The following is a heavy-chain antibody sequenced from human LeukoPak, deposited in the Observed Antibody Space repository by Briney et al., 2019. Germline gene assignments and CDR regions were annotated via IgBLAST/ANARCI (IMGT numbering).Heavy chain of an antibody. V-gene: IGHV1-69*04. CDR2: ITPSLGIA. CDR3: ASALYYYDSSGYPLGY. J-gene: IGHJ4*02. Sequence: SVKVSCKASGGTFSSYAISWVRQAPGQGLEWMGRITPSLGIANYEQKFQGRVTITADKSTSTAYMELSSLRSEDTAVYYCASALYYYDSSGYPLGYWGRGTLVTVSS. D-gene: IGHD3-22*01. CDR1: GGTFSSYA.